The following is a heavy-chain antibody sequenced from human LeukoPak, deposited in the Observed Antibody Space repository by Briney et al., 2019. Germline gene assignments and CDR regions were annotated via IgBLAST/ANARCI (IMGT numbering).Heavy chain of an antibody. J-gene: IGHJ4*02. CDR2: INHSGST. Sequence: SETLSLTCAVYGGSFSGYYWSWIRQPPGKGLEWIGEINHSGSTNYNPSLKSRVTISVDTSKNQFSLKLSSVTAADTAVYYCARGRWLQLGPDHWGQGTLVTVSS. CDR3: ARGRWLQLGPDH. V-gene: IGHV4-34*01. D-gene: IGHD5-24*01. CDR1: GGSFSGYY.